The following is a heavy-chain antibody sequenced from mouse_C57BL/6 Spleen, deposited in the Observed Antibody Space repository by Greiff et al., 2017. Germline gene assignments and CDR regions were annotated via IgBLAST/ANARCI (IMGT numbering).Heavy chain of an antibody. CDR2: IHPNSGST. D-gene: IGHD2-4*01. CDR1: GYTFTSYW. V-gene: IGHV1-64*01. CDR3: AREGDYDYDVRGD. Sequence: QVQLQQPGAELVKPGASVKLSCKASGYTFTSYWMHWVKQRPGQGLEWIGMIHPNSGSTNYNEKFKSKATLTVDKSSSTAYMQLSSLTSEDSAVYDCAREGDYDYDVRGDWGQGTTLTVSS. J-gene: IGHJ2*01.